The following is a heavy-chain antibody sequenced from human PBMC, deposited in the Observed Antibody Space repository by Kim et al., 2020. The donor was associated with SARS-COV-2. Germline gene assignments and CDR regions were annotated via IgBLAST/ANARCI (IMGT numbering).Heavy chain of an antibody. J-gene: IGHJ4*02. CDR1: GYTFTSYA. D-gene: IGHD2-21*02. V-gene: IGHV7-4-1*02. CDR2: INTNTGNP. CDR3: AREDFCGGDCYYRDY. Sequence: ASVKVSCKASGYTFTSYAMNWVRQAPGQGLEWMGWINTNTGNPTYAQGFTGRFVFSLDTSVSTAYLQISSLKAEDTAVYYCAREDFCGGDCYYRDYWGQGTLVTVSS.